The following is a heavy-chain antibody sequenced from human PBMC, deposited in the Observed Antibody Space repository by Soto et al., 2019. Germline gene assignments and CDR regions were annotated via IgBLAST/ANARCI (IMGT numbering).Heavy chain of an antibody. J-gene: IGHJ6*02. CDR1: GYSVSSSDYY. V-gene: IGHV4-39*01. CDR2: MFYSGLT. D-gene: IGHD2-15*01. Sequence: ASETLSLTCSVSGYSVSSSDYYWAWIRQPPGKGLEWIGSMFYSGLTYYNPSLKSRVTLSVDTSKNQFSVRLNSVTAADTAVYYCAPLSVSLSGPYGIHVWGQGTTVT. CDR3: APLSVSLSGPYGIHV.